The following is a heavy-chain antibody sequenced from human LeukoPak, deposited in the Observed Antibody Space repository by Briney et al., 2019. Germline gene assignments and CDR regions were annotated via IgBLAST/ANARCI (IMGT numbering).Heavy chain of an antibody. CDR1: GDSVSSYSAA. J-gene: IGHJ3*02. Sequence: SQTLSLTCAVSGDSVSSYSAAWSWIRQSPSRGLEWLGRTYYRSKWYNDYAVSVKSRITINPDTSKNQFSLQLTSVTPEDTAVYYCARSGGHDAFDIWGQGTMVTVSS. CDR2: TYYRSKWYN. V-gene: IGHV6-1*01. CDR3: ARSGGHDAFDI. D-gene: IGHD4-23*01.